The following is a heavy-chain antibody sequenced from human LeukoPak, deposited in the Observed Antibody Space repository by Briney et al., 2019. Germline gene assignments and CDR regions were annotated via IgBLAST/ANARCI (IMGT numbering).Heavy chain of an antibody. V-gene: IGHV1-18*01. CDR2: TSVNNGDT. CDR1: GYTFTSYG. J-gene: IGHJ4*02. Sequence: GASVKVSCKASGYTFTSYGINWVRQAPGQGLEWMAWTSVNNGDTKYGQKFQGRVTVTTDTSTSTVYLELRRLRPDDTAVYYCVRDQYLNVMTGFDDWGQGTLVTVSS. D-gene: IGHD3-9*01. CDR3: VRDQYLNVMTGFDD.